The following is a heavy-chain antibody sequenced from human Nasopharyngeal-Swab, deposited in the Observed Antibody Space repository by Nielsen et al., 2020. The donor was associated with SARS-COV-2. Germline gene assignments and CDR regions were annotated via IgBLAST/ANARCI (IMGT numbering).Heavy chain of an antibody. CDR2: IKQDGSEK. J-gene: IGHJ4*02. CDR1: GFTFSSYG. Sequence: GESLKISCAASGFTFSSYGMHWVRQAPGKGLEWVANIKQDGSEKYYVASVKGRFTISRDNAKNSLYLQMNSLRAEDTAVYYCATPATGTANPFQLDYWGQGTLVTVSS. V-gene: IGHV3-7*01. D-gene: IGHD6-13*01. CDR3: ATPATGTANPFQLDY.